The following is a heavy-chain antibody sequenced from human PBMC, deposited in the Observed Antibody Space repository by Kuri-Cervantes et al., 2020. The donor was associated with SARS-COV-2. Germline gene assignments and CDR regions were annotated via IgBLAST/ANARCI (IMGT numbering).Heavy chain of an antibody. V-gene: IGHV3-48*02. CDR3: ARDGGYCSSTSCYTTPEY. CDR1: GFIFSGYS. CDR2: ISDDGTTT. Sequence: GGSLRLSCGASGFIFSGYSMNWVRQAPGKGLEWVSYISDDGTTTHYADSVKGRFTISRDNVKKSLDLQMSGLRDDDTAVYYCARDGGYCSSTSCYTTPEYWGQGTLVTVSS. D-gene: IGHD2-2*02. J-gene: IGHJ4*02.